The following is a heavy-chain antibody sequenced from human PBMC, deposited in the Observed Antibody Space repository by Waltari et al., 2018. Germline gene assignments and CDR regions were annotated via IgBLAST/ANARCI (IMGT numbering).Heavy chain of an antibody. CDR3: ATIGPAAFARDFDS. CDR2: INPNGGSP. Sequence: QAHVVQSGSEVKRPGASVRLSCTASGNTLTYFYIYWVRQAPGQGLEYMGIINPNGGSPSYAQKFQDRVTITRDTSAITFLELNFLTSEDTAVYYCATIGPAAFARDFDSWGQGTPVTVSS. D-gene: IGHD3-3*02. J-gene: IGHJ4*02. V-gene: IGHV1-46*01. CDR1: GNTLTYFY.